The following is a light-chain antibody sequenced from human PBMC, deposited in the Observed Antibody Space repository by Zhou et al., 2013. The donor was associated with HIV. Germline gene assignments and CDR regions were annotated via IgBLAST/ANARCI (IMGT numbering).Light chain of an antibody. V-gene: IGKV3-15*01. Sequence: EIVMTQSPATLSVSPGERATLSCRASQSVNINLAWYQQKPGQAPRLLIYAASTRATGVPARFSGSGSGTEFTLTISGMQSEDFAVYYCQQYNNWPLTFGGRDQGGDQT. CDR1: QSVNIN. CDR3: QQYNNWPLT. CDR2: AAS. J-gene: IGKJ4*01.